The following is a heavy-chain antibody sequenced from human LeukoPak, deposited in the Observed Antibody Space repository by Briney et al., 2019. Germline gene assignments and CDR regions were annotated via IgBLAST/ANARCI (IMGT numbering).Heavy chain of an antibody. J-gene: IGHJ4*02. CDR3: AGQDGYNGNDY. CDR2: IIPIFGTA. V-gene: IGHV1-69*13. D-gene: IGHD5-24*01. CDR1: GGTFSSYA. Sequence: SVKVSCKASGGTFSSYAISWVRQTPGQGLEWMGGIIPIFGTANYAQKFQGRVTITADESTSTAYMELSSLRSEDTAVYYCAGQDGYNGNDYWGQGTLVTVSS.